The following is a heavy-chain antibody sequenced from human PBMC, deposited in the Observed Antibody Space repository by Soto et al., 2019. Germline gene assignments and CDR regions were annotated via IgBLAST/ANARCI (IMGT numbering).Heavy chain of an antibody. CDR3: EKEGQQLGGGYFDY. J-gene: IGHJ4*02. Sequence: ASGKVSCKASGYTFTSYYMHWARQAPGQGLEWMGIINLSGGTTTYAQKFQGRVTMTRDTSTSTVYMELSSLRSEDTAVYYCEKEGQQLGGGYFDYWGQGTLVTVSS. D-gene: IGHD6-13*01. V-gene: IGHV1-46*01. CDR1: GYTFTSYY. CDR2: INLSGGTT.